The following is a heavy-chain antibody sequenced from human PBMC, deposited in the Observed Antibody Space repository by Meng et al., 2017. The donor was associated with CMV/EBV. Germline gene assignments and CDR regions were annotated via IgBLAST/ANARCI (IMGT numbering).Heavy chain of an antibody. Sequence: GESLKISCTASGFSFGDYAMSWVRQAPGKGLEWVGFIRSKAFGGTTEYATSVKGRLTISRDDSKTIAYLQMNSLKIEDTAVYYCTRAIIAPHHYGSGNYFRWFDPWGQGTLVTVSS. CDR3: TRAIIAPHHYGSGNYFRWFDP. CDR2: IRSKAFGGTT. D-gene: IGHD3-10*01. J-gene: IGHJ5*02. CDR1: GFSFGDYA. V-gene: IGHV3-49*04.